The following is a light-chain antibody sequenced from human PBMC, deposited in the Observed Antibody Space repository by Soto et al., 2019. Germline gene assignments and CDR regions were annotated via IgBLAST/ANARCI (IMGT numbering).Light chain of an antibody. J-gene: IGLJ1*01. CDR1: SSDVGGYNY. CDR2: KVT. CDR3: SSYTRCSTSSLV. Sequence: QSALTQPASVSGSPGQSITISCTGTSSDVGGYNYVSWYQQHPGKAPILIIYKVTDRLSGVSNRFSGSKSGNTASLTISGLQPEHEADDYCSSYTRCSTSSLVLGTGTQVTVL. V-gene: IGLV2-14*01.